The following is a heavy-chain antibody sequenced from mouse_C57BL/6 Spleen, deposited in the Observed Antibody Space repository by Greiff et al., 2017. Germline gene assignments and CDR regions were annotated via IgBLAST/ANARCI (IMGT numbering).Heavy chain of an antibody. CDR3: ARESPYAMDY. Sequence: VKLVESGPELVKPGASVKISCKASGYAFSSSWMNWVKQRPGKGLEWIGRIYPGDGDTNYNGKFKGKATLTADKSSSTAYLQLSSLTSEDSAVYFCARESPYAMDYWGQGTSVTVSS. V-gene: IGHV1-82*01. CDR1: GYAFSSSW. CDR2: IYPGDGDT. J-gene: IGHJ4*01.